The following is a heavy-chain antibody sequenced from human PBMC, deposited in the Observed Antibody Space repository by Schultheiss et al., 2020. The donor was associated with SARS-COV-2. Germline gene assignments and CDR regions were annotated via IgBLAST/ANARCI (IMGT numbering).Heavy chain of an antibody. CDR2: INHSGST. V-gene: IGHV4-34*01. Sequence: GSLRLSCAVYGGSFSGYYWSWIRQPPGKGLEWIGEINHSGSTNYNPSLKSRVTISVDTSKNQFSLKLSSVTAADTAVYYCARGVVTMVRGLDYWGQGTLVTVSS. CDR1: GGSFSGYY. J-gene: IGHJ4*02. D-gene: IGHD3-10*01. CDR3: ARGVVTMVRGLDY.